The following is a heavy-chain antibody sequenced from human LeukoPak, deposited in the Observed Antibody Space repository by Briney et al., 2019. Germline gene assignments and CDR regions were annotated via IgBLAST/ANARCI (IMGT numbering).Heavy chain of an antibody. CDR3: ARDLGHGGDSDY. J-gene: IGHJ4*02. CDR1: GESISGFY. D-gene: IGHD4-23*01. V-gene: IGHV4-38-2*02. Sequence: PSETLSLTCTVSGESISGFYWTWIRQPPGKGLEWIGNVHHTGSTNYNPSLKSRLIISLDTSKNQFSLKLSSVTAADTAVYYCARDLGHGGDSDYWGQGTLVIVSS. CDR2: VHHTGST.